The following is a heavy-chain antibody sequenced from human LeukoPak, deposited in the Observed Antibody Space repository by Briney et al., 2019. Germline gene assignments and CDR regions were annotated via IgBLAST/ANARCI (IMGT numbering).Heavy chain of an antibody. CDR2: ISSSGSGGNT. D-gene: IGHD5-12*01. CDR1: GVTLSNYA. V-gene: IGHV3-23*01. J-gene: IGHJ5*02. CDR3: ARDAGNSGYGCDL. Sequence: PGGSLRLSCVASGVTLSNYAMSWARQAPGKGLEWVSGISSSGSGGNTYYADSVKGRFTISRDNARNSLYLQMNNLRGEDTAIYYCARDAGNSGYGCDLWGQGTLVTVSS.